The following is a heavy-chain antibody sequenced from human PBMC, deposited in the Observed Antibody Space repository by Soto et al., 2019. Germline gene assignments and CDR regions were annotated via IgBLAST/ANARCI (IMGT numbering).Heavy chain of an antibody. D-gene: IGHD5-12*01. V-gene: IGHV3-33*06. CDR2: IWFDATKT. CDR1: GFTFSDYG. J-gene: IGHJ5*02. Sequence: QVQLVESGGGVVQPGMSLKLSCATSGFTFSDYGMHWVRQAPGKGLEWVAVIWFDATKTLYADSVKGRFTISRDIPKNPLFLQMDGLRADDTAMYYCAKSRDGYHHGLAWGQGTLVTVSS. CDR3: AKSRDGYHHGLA.